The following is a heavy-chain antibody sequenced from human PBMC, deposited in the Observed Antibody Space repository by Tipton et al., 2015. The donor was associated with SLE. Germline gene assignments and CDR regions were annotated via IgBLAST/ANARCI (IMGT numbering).Heavy chain of an antibody. V-gene: IGHV4-39*07. D-gene: IGHD2-2*02. CDR1: GGSISCSSYY. CDR2: IYYSGST. Sequence: TLSLTCTVSGGSISCSSYYWGWIRQPPGKGLEWIGSIYYSGSTYYNPSLKSRVTISVDTSKNQFSLKLSSVTAADTAVYYCARGRGYQPLYCAFDIWGQGTMVTVSS. J-gene: IGHJ3*02. CDR3: ARGRGYQPLYCAFDI.